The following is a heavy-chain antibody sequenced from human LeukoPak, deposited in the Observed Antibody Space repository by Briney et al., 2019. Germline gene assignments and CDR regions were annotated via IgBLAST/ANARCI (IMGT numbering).Heavy chain of an antibody. CDR3: ASKSYFDY. CDR2: INHSGST. V-gene: IGHV4-34*01. J-gene: IGHJ4*02. Sequence: PSETLSLTCAVYGGSFSGYYWSWIRQLPGKGLERIGDINHSGSTNYNPSLKSRVTISVDTSKNQFSLKLSSVTAADTAVYYCASKSYFDYWGQGTLVTVSS. CDR1: GGSFSGYY.